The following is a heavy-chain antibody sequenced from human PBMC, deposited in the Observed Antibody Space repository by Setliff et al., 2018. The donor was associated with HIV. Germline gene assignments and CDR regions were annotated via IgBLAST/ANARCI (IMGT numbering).Heavy chain of an antibody. CDR3: ARELSAGYYYDSSGGALDY. CDR2: IKQDGSEK. CDR1: GFTFSSYW. J-gene: IGHJ4*02. D-gene: IGHD3-22*01. Sequence: PGGSLRLSCAASGFTFSSYWMSWVRQAPGKGLEWVANIKQDGSEKYYVDSVKGRFTISRDNAKNSLYLQMNSLRAEDTAVYYCARELSAGYYYDSSGGALDYWGQGTLVTVSS. V-gene: IGHV3-7*01.